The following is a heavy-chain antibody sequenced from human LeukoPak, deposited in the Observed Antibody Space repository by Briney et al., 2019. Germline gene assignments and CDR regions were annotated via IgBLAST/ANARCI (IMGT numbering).Heavy chain of an antibody. V-gene: IGHV1-2*02. Sequence: INPNSGGTNYAQKFQGRVTMTRDTSISTAYMELSRLRSDDTAVYYCASSKEWELPGGYFDYWGQGTLVTVSS. CDR2: INPNSGGT. D-gene: IGHD1-26*01. J-gene: IGHJ4*02. CDR3: ASSKEWELPGGYFDY.